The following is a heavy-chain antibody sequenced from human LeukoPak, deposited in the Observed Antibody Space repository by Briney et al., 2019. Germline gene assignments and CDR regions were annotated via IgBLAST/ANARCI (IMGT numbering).Heavy chain of an antibody. CDR3: ARDSYYGSWYYFDY. CDR1: GGSISSYY. Sequence: PSETLSLTCTVSGGSISSYYWSWIRQPPGKGLEWIGYIYYSGSTNYNPSLKSRVTISVDTSKNQFSLKLSSVTAADTAVYYCARDSYYGSWYYFDYWGQGTLVTGSS. J-gene: IGHJ4*02. CDR2: IYYSGST. D-gene: IGHD3-10*01. V-gene: IGHV4-59*01.